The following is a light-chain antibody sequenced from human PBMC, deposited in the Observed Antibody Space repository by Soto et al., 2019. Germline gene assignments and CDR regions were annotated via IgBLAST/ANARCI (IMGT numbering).Light chain of an antibody. V-gene: IGKV3D-7*01. CDR3: QQDCNLPPT. J-gene: IGKJ1*01. CDR2: GAS. Sequence: PGERVTLSCRAGQSVGSSYLTWYQQKPGQAPRLLIYGASTRATSIPARFSGSGSGTDFTLTISSLQPEDFAVYYCQQDCNLPPTFGQGTKVEIK. CDR1: QSVGSSY.